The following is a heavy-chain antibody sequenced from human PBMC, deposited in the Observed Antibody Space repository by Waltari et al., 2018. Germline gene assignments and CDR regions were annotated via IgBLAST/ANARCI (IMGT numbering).Heavy chain of an antibody. V-gene: IGHV4-59*01. CDR2: IYFSGST. D-gene: IGHD6-19*01. Sequence: QVQLQESGPGLVTPSETLSLTCTVSGGSISSFYWSWIRQPPGKGLEWIGYIYFSGSTNYNPSLQSRLTISVDTSKNQISLKLSSVTAADTAVYYCARWDSSGRNGPRLDVWGKGTTVTISS. CDR1: GGSISSFY. CDR3: ARWDSSGRNGPRLDV. J-gene: IGHJ6*04.